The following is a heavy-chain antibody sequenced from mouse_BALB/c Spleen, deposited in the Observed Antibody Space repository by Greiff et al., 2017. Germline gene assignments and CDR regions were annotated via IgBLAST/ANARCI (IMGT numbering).Heavy chain of an antibody. CDR1: GFTFNTYA. D-gene: IGHD2-3*01. V-gene: IGHV10-1*02. Sequence: EVQGVESGGGLVQPKGSLKLSCAASGFTFNTYAMNWVRQAPGKGLEWVARIRSKSNNYATYYADSVKDRFTISRDDSQSMLYLQMNNLKTEDTAMYYCVRDDGYYGAWFAYWGQGTLVTVSA. CDR2: IRSKSNNYAT. J-gene: IGHJ3*01. CDR3: VRDDGYYGAWFAY.